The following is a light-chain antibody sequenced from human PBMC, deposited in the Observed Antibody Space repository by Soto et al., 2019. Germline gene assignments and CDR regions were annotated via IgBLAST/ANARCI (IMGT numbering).Light chain of an antibody. Sequence: QSALTQPASVSGSPGQSITISCTGTASDVGGYNSISWYQHLPGKAPKLLIYEVNNRPSGISNRFSGSKSGNKASLTISGLQGEDEADYYCNSFTSSSTYVFGSGTKVTVL. CDR1: ASDVGGYNS. J-gene: IGLJ1*01. V-gene: IGLV2-14*01. CDR2: EVN. CDR3: NSFTSSSTYV.